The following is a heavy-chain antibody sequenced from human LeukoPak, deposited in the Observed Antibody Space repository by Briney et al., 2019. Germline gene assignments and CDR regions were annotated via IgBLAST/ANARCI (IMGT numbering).Heavy chain of an antibody. V-gene: IGHV5-51*01. CDR3: ARRSPHSSGYYPLDY. D-gene: IGHD3-22*01. J-gene: IGHJ4*02. Sequence: GESLKISCKGSGYSFTSYWIGWVRQMPGKGLEWMGIIYPGDSDTRYSPSFQGQVTISADKSISTAYLQWSSLKASDTAMYYCARRSPHSSGYYPLDYWGQGTLVTVSS. CDR2: IYPGDSDT. CDR1: GYSFTSYW.